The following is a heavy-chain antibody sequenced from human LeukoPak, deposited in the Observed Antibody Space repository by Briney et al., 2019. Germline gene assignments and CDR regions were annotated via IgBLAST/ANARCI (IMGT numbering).Heavy chain of an antibody. Sequence: ASVKVSCKASGGTFSGYAISWVRQAPGQGLEWMGGIIPIFGTANYAQKFQGRVTITADESTSTAYMELSSLRSEDTAVYYCARLTGSHYDFWSGSSSFDPWGQGTLVTVSS. D-gene: IGHD3-3*01. CDR2: IIPIFGTA. J-gene: IGHJ5*02. CDR3: ARLTGSHYDFWSGSSSFDP. CDR1: GGTFSGYA. V-gene: IGHV1-69*13.